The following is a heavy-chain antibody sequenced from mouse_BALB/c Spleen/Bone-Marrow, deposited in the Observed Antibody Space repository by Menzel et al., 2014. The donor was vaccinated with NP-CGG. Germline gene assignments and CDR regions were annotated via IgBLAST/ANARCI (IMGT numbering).Heavy chain of an antibody. CDR2: INPYNGGT. Sequence: VQLQQPGPELVKPGASMKISCKASGYSFTGYTMNWVKQSHGKNLEWIGLINPYNGGTTYNQYFKGKATLTVDRSSSTAYMELLILTSEDSAVYYCASYSGSTWYFDVWGAGTTVTVSS. CDR1: GYSFTGYT. D-gene: IGHD1-1*01. CDR3: ASYSGSTWYFDV. V-gene: IGHV1-18*01. J-gene: IGHJ1*01.